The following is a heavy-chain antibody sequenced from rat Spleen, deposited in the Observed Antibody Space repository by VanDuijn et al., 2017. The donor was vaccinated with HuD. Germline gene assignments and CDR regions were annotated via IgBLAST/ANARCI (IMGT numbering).Heavy chain of an antibody. J-gene: IGHJ3*01. CDR1: GYSITSYY. Sequence: EVQLQESGPGLVKPSQSLSLTCSVTGYSITSYYWGWIRKFPGNKLEWMGYINSAGTTNYNPSLKSRISITRDTSKNQFFLQVNSVTAEDTATYYCARSDGVHYYLPFADWGQGTLVTVSS. V-gene: IGHV3-3*01. CDR3: ARSDGVHYYLPFAD. CDR2: INSAGTT. D-gene: IGHD1-12*02.